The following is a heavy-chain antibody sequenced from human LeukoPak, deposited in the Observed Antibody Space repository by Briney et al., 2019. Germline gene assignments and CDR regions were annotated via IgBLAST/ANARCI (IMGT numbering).Heavy chain of an antibody. CDR3: ARAQGYCSSTSCYTGDDY. J-gene: IGHJ4*02. D-gene: IGHD2-2*02. Sequence: PGGSLRLSCAASGFTFSDYYMSWIRQAPGKGLELVSSISSSSSYIYYADSVKGRFTISRDNAKNSLYLQMNSLRAEDTAVYYCARAQGYCSSTSCYTGDDYWGQGTLVTVSS. CDR2: ISSSSSYI. CDR1: GFTFSDYY. V-gene: IGHV3-11*06.